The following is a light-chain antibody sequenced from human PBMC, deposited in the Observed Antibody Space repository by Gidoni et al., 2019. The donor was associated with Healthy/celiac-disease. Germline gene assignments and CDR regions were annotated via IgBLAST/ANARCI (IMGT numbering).Light chain of an antibody. Sequence: SYDLTQPPSVSVSPGQTASITCSGDKLGDKYACWYQQKPGQSPVLVIYQDSKRPAGIPERFSGSNSGNTATLTISGTQAMDEADYDCQAWDSHVVFGGGTKLTVL. CDR1: KLGDKY. V-gene: IGLV3-1*01. CDR2: QDS. CDR3: QAWDSHVV. J-gene: IGLJ2*01.